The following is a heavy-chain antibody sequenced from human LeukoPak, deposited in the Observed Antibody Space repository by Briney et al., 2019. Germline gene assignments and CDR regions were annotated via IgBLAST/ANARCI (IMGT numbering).Heavy chain of an antibody. Sequence: ASVKVSCKASGYTFTGYYMHWVRQAPGQGLEWMGWINPNSGGTNYAQKFQGWVTMTRDTSISTAYMELSRLRSDDTAVYYCARANRRGYSYGHYVYWGQGTLVTVSS. CDR1: GYTFTGYY. J-gene: IGHJ4*02. V-gene: IGHV1-2*04. CDR3: ARANRRGYSYGHYVY. D-gene: IGHD5-18*01. CDR2: INPNSGGT.